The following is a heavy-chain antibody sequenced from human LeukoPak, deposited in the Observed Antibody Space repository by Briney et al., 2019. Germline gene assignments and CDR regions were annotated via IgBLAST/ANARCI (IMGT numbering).Heavy chain of an antibody. CDR1: VGSISSYY. D-gene: IGHD3-9*01. V-gene: IGHV4-59*08. CDR3: ARHLAGYDSD. J-gene: IGHJ4*02. Sequence: SEALSLTCTVSVGSISSYYWSWIRQPPGKGLEWIGYIYYSGSTNYNPSLKSRVTISVDTSKNQFSLKLSSVTAADTAVYYCARHLAGYDSDWGQGTLVTVSS. CDR2: IYYSGST.